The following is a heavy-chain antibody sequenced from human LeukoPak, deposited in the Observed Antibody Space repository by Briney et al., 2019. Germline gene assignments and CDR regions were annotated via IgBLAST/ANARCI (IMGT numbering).Heavy chain of an antibody. CDR3: ARGYGSSGNEKIFDY. D-gene: IGHD6-19*01. J-gene: IGHJ4*02. V-gene: IGHV3-74*01. CDR1: GFTFSSYW. Sequence: QTGGSLRLSCAASGFTFSSYWMHWVRQAPGKGLVWVSRINSDESSTSYAESVKGRFTISRDNAKNTLYLQMNSLRAEDTAVYYCARGYGSSGNEKIFDYWGQGTLVTVSS. CDR2: INSDESST.